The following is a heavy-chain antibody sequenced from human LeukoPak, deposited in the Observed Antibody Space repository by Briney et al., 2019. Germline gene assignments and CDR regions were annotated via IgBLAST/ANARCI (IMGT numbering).Heavy chain of an antibody. D-gene: IGHD2-2*01. Sequence: PSETLSLTCTVSGGSISSGGYYWSWIRQPPGKGLEWIGYIYPSGSTYYNPSLKSRVTISVDRSKNQFSLKLSSVTAADTAVYYCARGYCSSTSCSYFDYWGQGTLVTVSS. CDR1: GGSISSGGYY. CDR3: ARGYCSSTSCSYFDY. CDR2: IYPSGST. J-gene: IGHJ4*02. V-gene: IGHV4-30-2*01.